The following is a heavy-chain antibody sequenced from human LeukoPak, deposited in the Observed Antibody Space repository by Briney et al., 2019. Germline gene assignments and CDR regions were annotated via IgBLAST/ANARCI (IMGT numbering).Heavy chain of an antibody. CDR1: GGSISSVGYY. V-gene: IGHV4-30-2*01. CDR3: AREMRYHYDSSGYSQYFFDY. D-gene: IGHD3-22*01. Sequence: SQTLSLTCTVSGGSISSVGYYWSWIRQPPGKGLEWIGYIYHSGSTYYSPSLKSRVIISVDESKNQFSLGLSSVTAADTAVYYCAREMRYHYDSSGYSQYFFDYWGQGTLVTVSS. J-gene: IGHJ4*02. CDR2: IYHSGST.